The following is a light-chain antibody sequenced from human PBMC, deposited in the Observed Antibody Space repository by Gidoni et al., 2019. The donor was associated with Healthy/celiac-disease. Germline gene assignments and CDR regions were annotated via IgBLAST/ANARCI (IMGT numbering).Light chain of an antibody. CDR1: SSDVGGYNY. CDR2: EVS. Sequence: QSALTPPASLSASPGQSITISCTGTSSDVGGYNYVSWYQQHPGKAPKLMIYEVSNRPSGVSNRFSGSKSGNTASLTISGLQAEDEADYYCSSYTSSSTPVVFGGGTKLTVL. V-gene: IGLV2-14*01. J-gene: IGLJ2*01. CDR3: SSYTSSSTPVV.